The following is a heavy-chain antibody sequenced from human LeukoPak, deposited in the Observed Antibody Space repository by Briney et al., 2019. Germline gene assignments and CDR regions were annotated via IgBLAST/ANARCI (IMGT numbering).Heavy chain of an antibody. D-gene: IGHD2-2*01. J-gene: IGHJ5*02. V-gene: IGHV4-61*02. Sequence: SQTLSLTCTVSGASITSGSYYWSWIRQPAGKGLEWIGRIYTSGSTNYNPALKSRVTISIDSSNNQFSLTLSSVTAADTAVYYCARWVPAVGHNWFDPWGQGTLVTVSS. CDR2: IYTSGST. CDR3: ARWVPAVGHNWFDP. CDR1: GASITSGSYY.